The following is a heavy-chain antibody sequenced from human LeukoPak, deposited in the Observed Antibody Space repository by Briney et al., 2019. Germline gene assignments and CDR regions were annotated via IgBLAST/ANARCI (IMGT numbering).Heavy chain of an antibody. J-gene: IGHJ4*02. CDR2: INHSGST. Sequence: PSETLSLTCAVYGGSFSGYYWSWIRQPPGKGLEWIGEINHSGSTNYNPSLKSRVTISVDTSKNQFSLKLTSVTAADTAMYYCARSPHPFCSSTSCYRDYWGQGTLVTVSS. V-gene: IGHV4-34*01. CDR3: ARSPHPFCSSTSCYRDY. CDR1: GGSFSGYY. D-gene: IGHD2-2*01.